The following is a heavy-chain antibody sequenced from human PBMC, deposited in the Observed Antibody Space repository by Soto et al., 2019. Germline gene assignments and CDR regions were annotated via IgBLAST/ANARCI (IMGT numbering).Heavy chain of an antibody. D-gene: IGHD2-8*01. V-gene: IGHV4-34*01. J-gene: IGHJ6*02. Sequence: SETLSLTCAVYGGSFSGYYWSWIRQPPGKGLEWIGEINHSGSTNYNPSLKSRVTISVDTSKNQFSLKLSSVTAADTAVYYCARGPRQLCTNGVCYTLYYYYYGMDVWGQGTTVTVSS. CDR3: ARGPRQLCTNGVCYTLYYYYYGMDV. CDR2: INHSGST. CDR1: GGSFSGYY.